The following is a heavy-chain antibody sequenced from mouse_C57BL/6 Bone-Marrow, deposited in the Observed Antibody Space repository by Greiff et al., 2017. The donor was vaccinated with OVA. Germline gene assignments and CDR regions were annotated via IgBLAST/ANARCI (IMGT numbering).Heavy chain of an antibody. CDR1: GFSLTSYG. J-gene: IGHJ3*01. CDR2: LWSGGST. V-gene: IGHV2-2*01. CDR3: ARNSYGNSFAY. Sequence: QVQLQQSGPGLVQPSQSLSITCTVSGFSLTSYGVHWVRQSPGKGLEWLGVLWSGGSTDYNAAFISRLSISKDNSKSQVFFKMNSLQADDTAIYYCARNSYGNSFAYWGQGTLVTVSA. D-gene: IGHD2-10*02.